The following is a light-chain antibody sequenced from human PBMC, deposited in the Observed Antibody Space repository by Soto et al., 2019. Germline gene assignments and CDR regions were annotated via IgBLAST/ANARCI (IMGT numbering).Light chain of an antibody. J-gene: IGLJ1*01. CDR3: SSYTSSSLHV. Sequence: LTQPASVSGSPGQSITISCTGASSDVGGYNYVSWYQQHPGKAPKLMIYDVSNRPSGVSNRFSGSKSGNTASLTISGLQAEDEADYYCSSYTSSSLHVFGTGTRSPS. CDR1: SSDVGGYNY. CDR2: DVS. V-gene: IGLV2-14*03.